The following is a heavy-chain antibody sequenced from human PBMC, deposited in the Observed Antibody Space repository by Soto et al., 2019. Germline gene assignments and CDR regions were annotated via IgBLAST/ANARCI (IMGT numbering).Heavy chain of an antibody. CDR2: FYYSGYT. Sequence: SGGSISSNNYCWAWIRQPPGKGLEWIGSFYYSGYTEYNPSLKSRVTIIVDTSKNQFSLKLNSVTAADTAVYYCARHPRPPDYSFDYWGQGALVTVSS. D-gene: IGHD4-4*01. CDR1: GGSISSNNYC. J-gene: IGHJ4*02. CDR3: ARHPRPPDYSFDY. V-gene: IGHV4-39*01.